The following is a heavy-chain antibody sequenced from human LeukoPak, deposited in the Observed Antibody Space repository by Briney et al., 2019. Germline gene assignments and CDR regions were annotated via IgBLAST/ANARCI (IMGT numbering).Heavy chain of an antibody. CDR3: AKERKLLPFDC. V-gene: IGHV3-30*02. CDR2: IQNDEIDK. CDR1: GFTFSSNG. D-gene: IGHD4-23*01. Sequence: GGSLRLSCAASGFTFSSNGMNWVRQAPGKGLEWVAFIQNDEIDKFYADSVKGRFTISRDNSKNTLYLQMNSLRAEDTAVYYCAKERKLLPFDCWGQGTLVTVSS. J-gene: IGHJ4*02.